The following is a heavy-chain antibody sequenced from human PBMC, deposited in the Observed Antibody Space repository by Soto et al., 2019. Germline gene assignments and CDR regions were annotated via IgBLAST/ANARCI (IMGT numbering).Heavy chain of an antibody. CDR3: ARDTSSGWYDLDY. V-gene: IGHV4-59*01. Sequence: ETLSLTCTVSGGSISSYYWSWIRQPPGKGLEWIGYIYYSGSTNYNPSLKSRVTISVDTSKNQFSLKLSSVTAADTAVYYCARDTSSGWYDLDYWGQGTLVTVSS. CDR1: GGSISSYY. D-gene: IGHD6-19*01. CDR2: IYYSGST. J-gene: IGHJ4*02.